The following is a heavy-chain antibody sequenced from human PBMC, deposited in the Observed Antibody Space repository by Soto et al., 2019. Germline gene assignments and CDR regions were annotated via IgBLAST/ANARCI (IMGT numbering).Heavy chain of an antibody. CDR3: ARVLVNWNYRAGAFDI. V-gene: IGHV4-34*01. Sequence: SGTLSLTCAVYGGSFSGYYWSWIRQPPGKGLEWIGEINHSGSTNYNPSLKSRVTISVDTSKNQFSLKLSSVTAADTAVYYCARVLVNWNYRAGAFDIWGQGTMVTVSS. J-gene: IGHJ3*02. D-gene: IGHD1-7*01. CDR1: GGSFSGYY. CDR2: INHSGST.